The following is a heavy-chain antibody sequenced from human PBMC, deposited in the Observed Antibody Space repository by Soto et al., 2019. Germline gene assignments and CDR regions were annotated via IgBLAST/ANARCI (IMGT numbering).Heavy chain of an antibody. CDR2: IYHSGST. D-gene: IGHD6-19*01. Sequence: SETLSLTCAVSGGSISSSNWWSWVRQPPGKGLEWIGEIYHSGSTNYNPSLKSRVTISVDKSKNQFSLKLSSVTAADTAVYYCARFWEGHNVAVAGSGGRRHYWGQGTLVTVSS. V-gene: IGHV4-4*02. CDR1: GGSISSSNW. J-gene: IGHJ4*02. CDR3: ARFWEGHNVAVAGSGGRRHY.